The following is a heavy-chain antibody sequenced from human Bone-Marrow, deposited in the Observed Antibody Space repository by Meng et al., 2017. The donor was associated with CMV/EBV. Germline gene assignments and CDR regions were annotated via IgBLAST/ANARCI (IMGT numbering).Heavy chain of an antibody. CDR2: IYSGGST. CDR3: ARSRVSSC. D-gene: IGHD2-2*01. V-gene: IGHV3-66*02. J-gene: IGHJ4*02. CDR1: GFTVSSNY. Sequence: GESLKISCAASGFTVSSNYMSWVRQAPGKGLEWVSVIYSGGSTYYADSVKGRFTISRDNSKNTLYLQMNSLRAEDTAVYYCARSRVSSCWGQGTLVTVSS.